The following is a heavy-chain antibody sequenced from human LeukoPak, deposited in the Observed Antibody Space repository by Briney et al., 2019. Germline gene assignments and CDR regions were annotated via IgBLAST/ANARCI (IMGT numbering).Heavy chain of an antibody. CDR2: INPNSGGT. J-gene: IGHJ4*02. CDR1: XXTFTGYY. D-gene: IGHD6-13*01. V-gene: IGHV1-2*02. CDR3: ARDAAIDVAAAGTD. Sequence: ASVKVXXXXXXXTFTGYYMHWVRQAPGQGLEWMGWINPNSGGTNYAQKFQGRVTMTRDTSISTAYMELSRLRSDDTAVYYCARDAAIDVAAAGTDWGQGTLVTVSS.